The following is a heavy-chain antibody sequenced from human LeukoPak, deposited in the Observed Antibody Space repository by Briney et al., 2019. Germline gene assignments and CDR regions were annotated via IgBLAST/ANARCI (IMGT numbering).Heavy chain of an antibody. Sequence: GGSLRLSCAASGFTFSDHYMDWVRQAPGKGLEWVGRTRNKANSYTTEYAASVKGRFTISRDDSKNSLYLQMNSLKTEDTAVYYCARNPYYYDSSGYQAWGQGTLVAVSS. J-gene: IGHJ4*02. CDR2: TRNKANSYTT. V-gene: IGHV3-72*01. D-gene: IGHD3-22*01. CDR3: ARNPYYYDSSGYQA. CDR1: GFTFSDHY.